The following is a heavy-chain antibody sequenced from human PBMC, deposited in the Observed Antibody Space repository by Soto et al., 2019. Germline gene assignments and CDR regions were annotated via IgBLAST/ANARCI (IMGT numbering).Heavy chain of an antibody. J-gene: IGHJ6*02. Sequence: QVQLQESGPGLGKPSETLSLTCTVSGGSISNYYWSWIRQPPGKGLEWIGYIFYSGSTNYNPSLKIRVTISVDTSKNQFSLKLSSVTAADTAVYYCARRLSWVAGMDVWGQGTTVTVSS. CDR3: ARRLSWVAGMDV. CDR1: GGSISNYY. D-gene: IGHD2-15*01. V-gene: IGHV4-59*08. CDR2: IFYSGST.